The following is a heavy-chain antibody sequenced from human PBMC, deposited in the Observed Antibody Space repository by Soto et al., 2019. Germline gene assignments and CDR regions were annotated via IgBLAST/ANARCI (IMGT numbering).Heavy chain of an antibody. CDR1: GFSLSTSGVG. D-gene: IGHD2-15*01. CDR3: AHSRWVVDLDY. Sequence: QITLKESGPTLVKPTQTLTLTCTFSGFSLSTSGVGVGWIRQPPGKALEWLALIYWDDDKRYSPSLKSRLTITTDTSKNQVVLTMTNMDPVDTATYYCAHSRWVVDLDYWGQGTLVTVSS. J-gene: IGHJ4*02. CDR2: IYWDDDK. V-gene: IGHV2-5*02.